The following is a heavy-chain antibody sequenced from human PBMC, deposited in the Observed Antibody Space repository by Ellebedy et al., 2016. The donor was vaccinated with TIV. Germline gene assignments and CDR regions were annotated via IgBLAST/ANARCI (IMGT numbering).Heavy chain of an antibody. J-gene: IGHJ4*02. V-gene: IGHV4-30-2*01. CDR3: ARGRGGSYSIPFDH. CDR2: INQSGRT. Sequence: SETLSLXXAVSGGSMRSGPYCWSWIRQPPGKGLEWVGYINQSGRTYYNPSLKSRVTISVDRSRNKFFLELRSVTAADTAVYYCARGRGGSYSIPFDHWGQGTLVTVSS. CDR1: GGSMRSGPYC. D-gene: IGHD1-26*01.